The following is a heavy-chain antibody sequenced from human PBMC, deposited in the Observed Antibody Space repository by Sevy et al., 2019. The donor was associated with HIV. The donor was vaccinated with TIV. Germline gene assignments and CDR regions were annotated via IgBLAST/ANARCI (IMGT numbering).Heavy chain of an antibody. CDR2: INPKSGAT. V-gene: IGHV1-2*02. CDR1: GYTFTDTGYY. Sequence: ASVKVSCKASGYTFTDTGYYVHWVRQAPGQGLEWMGWINPKSGATYYAQKFQGRVTMTRDTSISTANMELSRLRSDDTAVYYCASESYDFWTGPVDYDYGMDVWGQGTTVTVSS. CDR3: ASESYDFWTGPVDYDYGMDV. J-gene: IGHJ6*02. D-gene: IGHD3-3*01.